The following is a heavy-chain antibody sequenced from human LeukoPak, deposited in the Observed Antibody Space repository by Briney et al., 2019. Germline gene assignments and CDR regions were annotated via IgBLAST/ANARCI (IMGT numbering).Heavy chain of an antibody. CDR2: IRAYNGNT. J-gene: IGHJ4*02. CDR3: ARGGTYSRGLLVY. V-gene: IGHV1-18*01. CDR1: GYTFTSYG. Sequence: ASVKVSCKASGYTFTSYGSSWVRQAPGQGLEGMGGIRAYNGNTNYAQKFQSRVTMTTDTSTSTAYMELRRLRSDDTAVYYCARGGTYSRGLLVYWGQGTLVTISS. D-gene: IGHD1-26*01.